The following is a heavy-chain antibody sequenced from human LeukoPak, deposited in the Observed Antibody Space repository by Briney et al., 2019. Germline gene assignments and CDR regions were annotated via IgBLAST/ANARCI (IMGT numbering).Heavy chain of an antibody. J-gene: IGHJ5*02. CDR3: AIAYNWNGVANWFDP. CDR2: IYYSGST. V-gene: IGHV4-39*01. CDR1: GGSISSSSYY. D-gene: IGHD1-1*01. Sequence: SETLSLTCTVSGGSISSSSYYWGWIRQPPGKGLEWIGSIYYSGSTYYNPSLKSRVTISVDTSKNQFSLKLSSVTAADTAVYYCAIAYNWNGVANWFDPWGQGTLVTVSS.